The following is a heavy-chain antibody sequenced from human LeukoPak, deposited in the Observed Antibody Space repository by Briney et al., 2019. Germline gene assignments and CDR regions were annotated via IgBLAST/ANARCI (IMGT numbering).Heavy chain of an antibody. V-gene: IGHV5-51*01. CDR1: GYSFTSYW. Sequence: GESLKISCKGSGYSFTSYWIGWVRQMLGKGLEWMGIIYPGDSDTRYSPSFQGQVTISADKSISTAYLQWSSLKASDTAMYYCAREDSVNPDAFDIWGQGTMVTVSS. J-gene: IGHJ3*02. CDR2: IYPGDSDT. CDR3: AREDSVNPDAFDI. D-gene: IGHD1-14*01.